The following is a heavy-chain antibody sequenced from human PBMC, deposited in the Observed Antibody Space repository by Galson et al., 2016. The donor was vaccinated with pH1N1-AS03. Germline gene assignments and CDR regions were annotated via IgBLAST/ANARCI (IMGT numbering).Heavy chain of an antibody. CDR1: GSSLTSPGVC. D-gene: IGHD6-13*01. Sequence: PALVKPTQTLTLTCSFSGSSLTSPGVCVTWVRQPPGKALEWIATIDSDDDKYYTTSLKTRLTISKDTPKNQVVLTMTNMAPVDTATYYCARVWVAAAGYFDYWGPGKLVVVSS. CDR3: ARVWVAAAGYFDY. J-gene: IGHJ4*02. V-gene: IGHV2-70*20. CDR2: IDSDDDK.